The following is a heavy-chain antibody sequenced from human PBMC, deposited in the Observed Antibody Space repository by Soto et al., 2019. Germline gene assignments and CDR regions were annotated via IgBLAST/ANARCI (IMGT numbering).Heavy chain of an antibody. V-gene: IGHV6-1*01. CDR2: TYYRSKWYN. Sequence: SQTLSLTCAISGDSVSSNSAAWNWIRQSPSRGLEWLGRTYYRSKWYNDYAVSVKSRITINPDTSKNQFSLQLNSVTPEDTAVYYCARAGGYSSGWYSAFDTWGQGTMVTASS. J-gene: IGHJ3*02. CDR3: ARAGGYSSGWYSAFDT. CDR1: GDSVSSNSAA. D-gene: IGHD6-19*01.